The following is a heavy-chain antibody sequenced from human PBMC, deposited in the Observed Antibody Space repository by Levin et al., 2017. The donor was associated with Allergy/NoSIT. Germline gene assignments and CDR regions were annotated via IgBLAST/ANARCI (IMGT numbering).Heavy chain of an antibody. CDR1: GGSISSGGYY. D-gene: IGHD2-15*01. J-gene: IGHJ5*02. CDR2: IYYSGST. Sequence: SETLSLTCTVSGGSISSGGYYWSWIRQHPGKGLEWIGYIYYSGSTYYNPSLKSRVTISVDTSKNQFSLKLSSVTAADTAVYYCARDMKGCGWFDPWGQGTLVTVSS. V-gene: IGHV4-31*03. CDR3: ARDMKGCGWFDP.